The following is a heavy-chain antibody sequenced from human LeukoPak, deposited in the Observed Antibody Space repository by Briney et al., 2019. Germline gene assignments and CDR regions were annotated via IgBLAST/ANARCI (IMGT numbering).Heavy chain of an antibody. CDR3: ARGRQLTVYYYYGMDV. V-gene: IGHV4-34*01. Sequence: SETLSLTCAVYGGFFSGYYWSWIRQPPGKGLEWIGEINHSGSTNYNPSLKSRVTISVDTSKNQFSLKLSSVTAADTAVYYCARGRQLTVYYYYGMDVWGKGTTVTVSS. D-gene: IGHD6-13*01. CDR2: INHSGST. J-gene: IGHJ6*04. CDR1: GGFFSGYY.